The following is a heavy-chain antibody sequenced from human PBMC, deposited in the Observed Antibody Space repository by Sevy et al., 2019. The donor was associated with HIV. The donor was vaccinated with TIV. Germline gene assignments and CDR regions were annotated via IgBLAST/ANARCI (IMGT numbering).Heavy chain of an antibody. CDR1: GLTFSDYY. CDR3: ARDRRNYGGQYFDF. CDR2: ISSGGSHK. Sequence: GGSLRLSCAASGLTFSDYYMSWIRQAPGKGLEWISDISSGGSHKNYADSVKGRFIISRDNAKDSLYLQLNSPRAGDTAVYYCARDRRNYGGQYFDFWGQGTLVTVSS. V-gene: IGHV3-11*06. J-gene: IGHJ4*02. D-gene: IGHD4-17*01.